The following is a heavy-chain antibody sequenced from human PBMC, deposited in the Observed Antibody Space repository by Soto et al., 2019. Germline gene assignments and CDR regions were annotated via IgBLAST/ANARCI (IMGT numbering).Heavy chain of an antibody. CDR1: GFTVSSND. D-gene: IGHD2-15*01. CDR2: IRGVAGST. Sequence: PGVSLRLSFAAPGFTVSSNDMTWFRQSPGKGLGWVSLIRGVAGSTHYPDSVKGRFTISKDTSNNVLYLEMNSLRAEDTAVYCCGREDMEWGQGTLVNVYS. V-gene: IGHV3-23*01. J-gene: IGHJ4*02. CDR3: GREDME.